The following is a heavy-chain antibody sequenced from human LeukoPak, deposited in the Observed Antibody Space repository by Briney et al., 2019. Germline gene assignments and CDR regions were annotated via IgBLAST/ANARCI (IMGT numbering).Heavy chain of an antibody. CDR3: ATSVRGVRQGMDV. CDR2: IYPGDSDT. J-gene: IGHJ6*02. Sequence: LGESLKISCKGSGYSFANYWIGWVRQMPGKGLEWMGTIYPGDSDTRYSPSFQGQVTISADKSISTAYLQWSSLKASDTAIYYCATSVRGVRQGMDVWGQGTTVTVSS. D-gene: IGHD3-10*01. CDR1: GYSFANYW. V-gene: IGHV5-51*01.